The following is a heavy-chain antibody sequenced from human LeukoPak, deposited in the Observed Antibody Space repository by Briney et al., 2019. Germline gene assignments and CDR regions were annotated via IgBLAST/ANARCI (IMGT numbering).Heavy chain of an antibody. CDR3: ASSIMITFGGVIVNTGGFDY. J-gene: IGHJ4*02. CDR2: IYSGGST. V-gene: IGHV3-66*01. D-gene: IGHD3-16*02. CDR1: GFTVSSNY. Sequence: GGSLRLSCAASGFTVSSNYMSWVRQAPGKGLEGVSVIYSGGSTYYADSVKGRFTISRDNSKNTLYLQMNSLRAEDTAVYYCASSIMITFGGVIVNTGGFDYWGQGTLVTVSS.